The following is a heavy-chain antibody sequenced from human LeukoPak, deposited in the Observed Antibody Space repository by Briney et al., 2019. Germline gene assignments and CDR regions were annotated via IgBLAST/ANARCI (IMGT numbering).Heavy chain of an antibody. Sequence: GGSLRLSCAASGFTFSSYWMSWVRQAPGKGLEWVANIKQDGSEKYYVDSVKGRFTISRDNAKNSLYLQMNSLRAEDTAVYYCARHRGYYGSGSYYDYWGQGTLVTVSS. V-gene: IGHV3-7*01. D-gene: IGHD3-10*01. J-gene: IGHJ4*02. CDR3: ARHRGYYGSGSYYDY. CDR2: IKQDGSEK. CDR1: GFTFSSYW.